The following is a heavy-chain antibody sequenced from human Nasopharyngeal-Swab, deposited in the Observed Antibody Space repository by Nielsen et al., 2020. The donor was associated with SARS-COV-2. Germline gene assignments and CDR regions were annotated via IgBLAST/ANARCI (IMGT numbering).Heavy chain of an antibody. CDR2: ISGSGGST. D-gene: IGHD3-22*01. Sequence: WIRQPPGKGLEWVSAISGSGGSTYYADSVKGRSTISRDNSKNTLYLQMNSLRAEDTAVYYCAKDEGGYDSSGYYYYYYYYMDVWGKGTTVTVSS. J-gene: IGHJ6*03. V-gene: IGHV3-23*01. CDR3: AKDEGGYDSSGYYYYYYYYMDV.